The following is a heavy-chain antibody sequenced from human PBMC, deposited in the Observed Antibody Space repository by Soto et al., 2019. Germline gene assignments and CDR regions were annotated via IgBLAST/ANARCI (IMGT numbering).Heavy chain of an antibody. CDR3: AREYSGYSYDSFDY. D-gene: IGHD5-18*01. J-gene: IGHJ4*02. CDR1: GGAIISYY. Sequence: SETLSLTFTVSGGAIISYYWSWIRQPTGKGLEWIGRIYTSGSTNYNPSLKSRVTMSVDTSKNQFSLKLSSVTAADTAVYYCAREYSGYSYDSFDYWGQGTLVTVSS. V-gene: IGHV4-4*07. CDR2: IYTSGST.